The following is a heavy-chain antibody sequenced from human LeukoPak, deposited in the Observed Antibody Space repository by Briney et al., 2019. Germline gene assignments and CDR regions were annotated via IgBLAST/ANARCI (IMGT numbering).Heavy chain of an antibody. J-gene: IGHJ4*02. V-gene: IGHV3-74*01. CDR1: GFTFSSYW. D-gene: IGHD6-13*01. Sequence: GGSLRLSCAASGFTFSSYWMHWVRQVPGKGLVWVSRINSDGSSTSYADSVKGRFTISRDNAKNTLYLQMNSLRAEDTAVYYCAGLGIAAAGTSGYWGQGTLVTVSS. CDR2: INSDGSST. CDR3: AGLGIAAAGTSGY.